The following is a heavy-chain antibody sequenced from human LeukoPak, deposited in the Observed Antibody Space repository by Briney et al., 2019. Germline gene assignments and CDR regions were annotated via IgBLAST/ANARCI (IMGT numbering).Heavy chain of an antibody. Sequence: ASVKVSCKASGYTFTGHYMHWVRQAPGQGLEWMGWINPNSGGTNYAQKFQGRVTMTRDTSISTAYIELSRLRSEATAVYYCARDPPYVTGSGYYMDVWGKGTTVTVSS. D-gene: IGHD1-20*01. CDR2: INPNSGGT. J-gene: IGHJ6*03. V-gene: IGHV1-2*02. CDR1: GYTFTGHY. CDR3: ARDPPYVTGSGYYMDV.